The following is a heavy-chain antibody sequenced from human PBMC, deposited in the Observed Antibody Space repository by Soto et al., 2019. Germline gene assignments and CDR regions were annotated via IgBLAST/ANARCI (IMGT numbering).Heavy chain of an antibody. CDR2: INPTDAYT. CDR1: GYTFISYY. J-gene: IGHJ4*02. Sequence: QVQLVQSGAEVKKPGASVKVSCRTSGYTFISYYIHWVRQAPRQGLEWMGLINPTDAYTDYAQKFQGRITLTRETSTSRVYMELSSLRSEDTAIYYCARDHVDTPMTNFDYWGQGTLVTVSS. V-gene: IGHV1-46*01. D-gene: IGHD5-18*01. CDR3: ARDHVDTPMTNFDY.